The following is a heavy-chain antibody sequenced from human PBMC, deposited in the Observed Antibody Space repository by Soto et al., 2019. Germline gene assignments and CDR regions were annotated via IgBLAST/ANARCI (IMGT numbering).Heavy chain of an antibody. V-gene: IGHV1-18*01. J-gene: IGHJ6*02. D-gene: IGHD1-26*01. Sequence: QLVQSGAEVKKPGASVKVSCKASGYSFTSYDISWVRQAPRQGLEWMAWISAHNGNKHYAEKFQGRVSTTTDTSTSTAYMEVRTLKTDDTAVYYCARGLLAYFGMDVWGQGTTVTVS. CDR3: ARGLLAYFGMDV. CDR2: ISAHNGNK. CDR1: GYSFTSYD.